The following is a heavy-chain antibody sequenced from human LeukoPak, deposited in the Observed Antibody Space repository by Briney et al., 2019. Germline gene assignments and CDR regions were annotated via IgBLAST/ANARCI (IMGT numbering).Heavy chain of an antibody. Sequence: GGSLRLFCAASGFPFSSQAMSWVRQAPGKGLEGVSSISGSGGSIYYADSVKGRFTISRDNSKSTLYLQMNSLRAEDTAIYYCAKEAGAAAGPFDYWGPGTLVTVSS. D-gene: IGHD6-13*01. CDR3: AKEAGAAAGPFDY. J-gene: IGHJ4*02. CDR1: GFPFSSQA. V-gene: IGHV3-23*01. CDR2: ISGSGGSI.